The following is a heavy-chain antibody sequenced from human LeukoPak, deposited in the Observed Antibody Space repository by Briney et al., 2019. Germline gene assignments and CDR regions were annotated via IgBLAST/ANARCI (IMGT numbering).Heavy chain of an antibody. CDR2: IYHSGST. J-gene: IGHJ3*02. D-gene: IGHD4-11*01. CDR3: ARDPPYSNYVPDSAFDI. CDR1: GGSISSGSYY. V-gene: IGHV4-39*07. Sequence: PSETLSLTCTVSGGSISSGSYYWGWIRQPPGKGLEWIGSIYHSGSTYYNPSPKSRVTISVDTSKNQFSLKLSSVTAADTAVYYGARDPPYSNYVPDSAFDIWGQGTMVTVSS.